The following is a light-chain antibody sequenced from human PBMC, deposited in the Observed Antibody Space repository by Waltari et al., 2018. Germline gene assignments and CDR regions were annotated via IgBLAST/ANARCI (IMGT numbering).Light chain of an antibody. CDR3: QQSYVTPRS. CDR2: SAS. V-gene: IGKV1-39*01. Sequence: DIQMTQSPSSLSASVGDRVTITCRASQNINTYLNWYQQKPGNAPKLLIYSASSLQAGVSSRFSGGGSGTDFTLIVSSLQPDDFATYYCQQSYVTPRSFGQGTRLEIK. CDR1: QNINTY. J-gene: IGKJ2*01.